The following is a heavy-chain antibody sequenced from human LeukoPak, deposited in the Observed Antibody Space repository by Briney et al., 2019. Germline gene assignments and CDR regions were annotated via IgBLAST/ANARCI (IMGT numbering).Heavy chain of an antibody. V-gene: IGHV3-7*01. D-gene: IGHD2-2*01. J-gene: IGHJ3*02. CDR3: TRGYVFDCSSTSCAGAYDI. Sequence: GGSLRLSCSVSGFTFSSYWMTWVRQAPGKGLDWVASIKQDGRAKYYVDSVKGRFTVSRDNAANSLYLQMNSLRADDTAVYFCTRGYVFDCSSTSCAGAYDIWGQGTTVTVSS. CDR2: IKQDGRAK. CDR1: GFTFSSYW.